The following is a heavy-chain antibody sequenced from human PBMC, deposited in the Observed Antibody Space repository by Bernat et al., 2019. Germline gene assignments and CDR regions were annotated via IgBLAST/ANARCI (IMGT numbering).Heavy chain of an antibody. D-gene: IGHD4-17*01. CDR1: GFTFSSYW. CDR2: INSDGSST. V-gene: IGHV3-74*01. Sequence: EVQLVESGGGLVQPGGSLRLSCAASGFTFSSYWMHWDRQAPGKGLVWVSRINSDGSSTSYADSVKGRFTISRDNAKNTLYLQMNSLRAEDTAVYYCARTNYGDYFFDYWGQGTLVTVSS. J-gene: IGHJ4*02. CDR3: ARTNYGDYFFDY.